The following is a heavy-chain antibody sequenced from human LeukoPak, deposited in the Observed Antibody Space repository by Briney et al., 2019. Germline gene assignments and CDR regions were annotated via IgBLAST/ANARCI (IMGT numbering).Heavy chain of an antibody. V-gene: IGHV4-34*01. D-gene: IGHD6-6*01. CDR2: INHSGST. Sequence: SETLSLTCAVYGGSFSGYYWSWIRQPPGKGLEWIGEINHSGSTNYNPSLKSRVTISVDTSKNQFSLKLSSVTAADTAVYYCARNIRRQLVKGTFDYWGQGTLVTVSS. CDR1: GGSFSGYY. CDR3: ARNIRRQLVKGTFDY. J-gene: IGHJ4*02.